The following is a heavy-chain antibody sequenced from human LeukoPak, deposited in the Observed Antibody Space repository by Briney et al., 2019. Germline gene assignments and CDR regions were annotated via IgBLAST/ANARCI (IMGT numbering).Heavy chain of an antibody. CDR3: ARRRDLYSGSYYPFDY. CDR1: GYSFTSNW. Sequence: GESLKISCKGSGYSFTSNWIGWVRKMPGKGLEWMGIIYPGDSDTRYSPSFQGQVTISADKSISTAYLQWSSLKASDTAMYYCARRRDLYSGSYYPFDYWGQGTLVTVSS. J-gene: IGHJ4*02. D-gene: IGHD1-26*01. V-gene: IGHV5-51*01. CDR2: IYPGDSDT.